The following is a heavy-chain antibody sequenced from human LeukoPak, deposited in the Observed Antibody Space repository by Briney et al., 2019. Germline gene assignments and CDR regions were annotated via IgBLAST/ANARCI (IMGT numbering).Heavy chain of an antibody. CDR2: INVYNGDT. V-gene: IGHV1-18*01. J-gene: IGHJ4*02. Sequence: ASVKVSCKAFGYTFTNYGISWVRQAPGQGLEWMGRINVYNGDTNNAQKFQGRVTMTTDTSTSTAYMELRSLRSDDTAVYYCARGLLGGAAKLDYWGQGTLVTVSS. CDR1: GYTFTNYG. D-gene: IGHD3-22*01. CDR3: ARGLLGGAAKLDY.